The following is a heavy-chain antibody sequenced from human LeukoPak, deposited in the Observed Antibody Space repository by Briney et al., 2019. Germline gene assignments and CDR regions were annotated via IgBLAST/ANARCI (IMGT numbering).Heavy chain of an antibody. V-gene: IGHV4-34*01. D-gene: IGHD6-19*01. CDR1: GGSFSGYY. Sequence: SETLSLTCAAYGGSFSGYYWSWIRQPPGKGLEWIGEINHSGSTNYNPSLKSRVTISVDTSKNQFSLKLSSVTAADTAVYYCARDSRSGWGNWFDPWGQGTLVTVSS. J-gene: IGHJ5*02. CDR2: INHSGST. CDR3: ARDSRSGWGNWFDP.